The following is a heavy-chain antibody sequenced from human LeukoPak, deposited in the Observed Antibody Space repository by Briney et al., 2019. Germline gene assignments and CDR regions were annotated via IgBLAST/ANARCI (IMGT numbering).Heavy chain of an antibody. V-gene: IGHV3-23*01. CDR2: ISGGGGTT. CDR1: GFTLSNFA. CDR3: AKDPVPYGSGDLGY. J-gene: IGHJ4*02. D-gene: IGHD3-10*01. Sequence: PGGSLRLSCAASGFTLSNFAMTWVRQAPGKGLEWVSGISGGGGTTYHADSVKGRFTISKDNSKSTVFLQMNSLRAEDTAVYYCAKDPVPYGSGDLGYWGQGTLVTVSS.